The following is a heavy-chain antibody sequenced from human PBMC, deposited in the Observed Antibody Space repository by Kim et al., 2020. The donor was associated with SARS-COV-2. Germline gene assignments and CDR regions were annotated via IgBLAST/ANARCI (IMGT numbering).Heavy chain of an antibody. CDR3: TSPYGVAAFQI. Sequence: GGSLRLSCAASGFAFSNNLMHWVRQIPGKGLVWVSRINTDGTITTYADSVKGRFTISRDNAKNTLYLQMNSLRAEDTAVYYCTSPYGVAAFQIWGQVTMV. D-gene: IGHD2-8*01. CDR2: INTDGTIT. V-gene: IGHV3-74*01. J-gene: IGHJ3*02. CDR1: GFAFSNNL.